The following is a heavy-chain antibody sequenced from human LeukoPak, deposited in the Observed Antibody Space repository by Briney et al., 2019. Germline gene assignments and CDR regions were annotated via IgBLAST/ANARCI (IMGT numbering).Heavy chain of an antibody. Sequence: SAKVSCKASGGTFSSYAISWVRQAPGQGLEWMGGIIPIFGTANYAQKFQGRVTITTDESTSTAYMELSSLRSEDTAVYYCARGRRDGYKEPFDYWGQGTLVTVSS. CDR2: IIPIFGTA. D-gene: IGHD5-24*01. V-gene: IGHV1-69*05. CDR3: ARGRRDGYKEPFDY. CDR1: GGTFSSYA. J-gene: IGHJ4*02.